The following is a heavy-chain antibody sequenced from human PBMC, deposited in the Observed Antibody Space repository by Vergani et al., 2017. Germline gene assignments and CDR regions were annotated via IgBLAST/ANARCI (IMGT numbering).Heavy chain of an antibody. Sequence: EVQLVESGGGLVKPGGSLRLSCAASGFTFSSYSMNWVRQAPGKGLEWVSSISSSSSYIYYADSVKGRFNISRDNAKNSLYLQMNSLRAEDTAVYYCAREYCSSTSCYPNYYYGMDVWGQGTTVTVSS. V-gene: IGHV3-21*01. CDR1: GFTFSSYS. D-gene: IGHD2-2*01. J-gene: IGHJ6*02. CDR3: AREYCSSTSCYPNYYYGMDV. CDR2: ISSSSSYI.